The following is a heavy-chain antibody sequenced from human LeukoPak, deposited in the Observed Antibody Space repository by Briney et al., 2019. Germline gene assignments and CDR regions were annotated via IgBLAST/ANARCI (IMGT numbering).Heavy chain of an antibody. CDR1: GFTFSSYS. V-gene: IGHV3-21*01. J-gene: IGHJ4*02. Sequence: GWSLRLSCAASGFTFSSYSMNWVRQAPGKGLEGVSSISSSSSYIYYADSVKGRFTISRDNAKNSLYLQMNSLRAEDTAVYYCARDGRAGEMATITGFPNYWGQGTLVTVSS. CDR3: ARDGRAGEMATITGFPNY. D-gene: IGHD5-24*01. CDR2: ISSSSSYI.